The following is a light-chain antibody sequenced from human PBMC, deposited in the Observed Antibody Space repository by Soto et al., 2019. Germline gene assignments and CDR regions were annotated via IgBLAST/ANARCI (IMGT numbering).Light chain of an antibody. CDR3: HQCDSSPWT. V-gene: IGKV3-20*01. CDR1: QSVSSN. CDR2: DAS. Sequence: ERGMTQSPATLPVSTCERATLSRMAIQSVSSNLAWYQQKPGQAPRLLIYDASNRATGIPDRFSGSGSGTDFTLTISRLEPEDFAVFYCHQCDSSPWTFGQGTKVDIK. J-gene: IGKJ1*01.